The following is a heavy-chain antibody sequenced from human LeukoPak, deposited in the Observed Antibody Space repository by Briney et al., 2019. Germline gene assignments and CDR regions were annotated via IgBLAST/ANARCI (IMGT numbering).Heavy chain of an antibody. J-gene: IGHJ4*02. D-gene: IGHD5-24*01. CDR1: GGSMCNYY. CDR3: ARAFQYNYGRGPFDY. Sequence: SETLSLTCTVSGGSMCNYYWTWIRQPPGKGLEWIGHIFWSGTTIHNPSLTSRLTISIDTSRSQFSLKLNSVTAADTAIYYCARAFQYNYGRGPFDYWGQGSLVTVSP. CDR2: IFWSGTT. V-gene: IGHV4-59*01.